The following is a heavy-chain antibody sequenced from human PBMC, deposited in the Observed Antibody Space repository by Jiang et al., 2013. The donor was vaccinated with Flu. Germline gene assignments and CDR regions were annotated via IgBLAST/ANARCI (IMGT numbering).Heavy chain of an antibody. CDR2: TYYRSKWYN. Sequence: SVSSNSAAWNWIRQSPSRGLEWLGRTYYRSKWYNDYAVSVKSRITINPDTSKNQFSLQLNSVTPEDTAVYYCARTPITIFGVVTSPHFDYWGQGTLVTVSS. D-gene: IGHD3-3*01. V-gene: IGHV6-1*01. CDR1: SVSSNSAA. CDR3: ARTPITIFGVVTSPHFDY. J-gene: IGHJ4*02.